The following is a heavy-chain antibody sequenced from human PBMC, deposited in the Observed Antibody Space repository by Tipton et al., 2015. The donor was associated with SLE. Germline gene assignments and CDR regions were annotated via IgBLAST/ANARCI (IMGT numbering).Heavy chain of an antibody. CDR2: MHYRGDT. J-gene: IGHJ5*02. CDR1: GDSISRYY. CDR3: ARGLMVVTLGWFDP. V-gene: IGHV4-59*08. Sequence: TLSLTCTVSGDSISRYYWSWIRQPPGRGLEWIGYMHYRGDTHYNPSLKSRVTISVDTSKIHFSLNLSSVTAADTAVYYCARGLMVVTLGWFDPWGQGTLVTVSS. D-gene: IGHD4-23*01.